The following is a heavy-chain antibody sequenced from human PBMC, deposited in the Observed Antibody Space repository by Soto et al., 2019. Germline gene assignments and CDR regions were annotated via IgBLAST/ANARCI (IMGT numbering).Heavy chain of an antibody. CDR2: INHSGST. Sequence: PSETLSLTCAVHGGSFSGYYWSWIRQPPGKGLEWIGEINHSGSTNYNPSLKSRVTISVDTSKNQFSLKLSSVTAADTAVYYCARGRGVTTFLGGHWFDPWGQGTLVTVSS. V-gene: IGHV4-34*01. CDR3: ARGRGVTTFLGGHWFDP. D-gene: IGHD4-17*01. CDR1: GGSFSGYY. J-gene: IGHJ5*02.